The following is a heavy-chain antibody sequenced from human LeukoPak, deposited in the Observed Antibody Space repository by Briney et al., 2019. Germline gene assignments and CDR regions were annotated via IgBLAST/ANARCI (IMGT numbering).Heavy chain of an antibody. Sequence: PSETLSLTCTVSGGSISSGGYYWSWIRQPPGKGLEWIGYIYYSGSTNYNPSLKSRVTISVDTSKNQFSLKLSSVTAADTAVYYCASTPLRYFDWLDDYWGQGTLVTVSS. J-gene: IGHJ4*02. V-gene: IGHV4-61*08. CDR1: GGSISSGGYY. D-gene: IGHD3-9*01. CDR2: IYYSGST. CDR3: ASTPLRYFDWLDDY.